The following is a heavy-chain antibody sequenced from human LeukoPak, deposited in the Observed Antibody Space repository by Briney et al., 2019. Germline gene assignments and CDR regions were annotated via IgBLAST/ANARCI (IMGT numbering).Heavy chain of an antibody. CDR1: GYTFTSYD. CDR2: MNPNSGNT. V-gene: IGHV1-8*01. CDR3: VILLVVPAANMDV. D-gene: IGHD2-2*01. Sequence: GASVKVSCKASGYTFTSYDINWVRQATGQGLEWVGWMNPNSGNTGYAQKFQGRVTMTRNTSISTAYMELSSLRSEDTAVYYCVILLVVPAANMDVWGKGTTVTVSS. J-gene: IGHJ6*03.